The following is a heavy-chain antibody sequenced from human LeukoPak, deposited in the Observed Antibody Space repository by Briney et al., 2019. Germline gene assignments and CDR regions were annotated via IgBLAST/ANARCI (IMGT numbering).Heavy chain of an antibody. V-gene: IGHV3-23*01. CDR1: GFTFSSYA. CDR3: ARPELPGWSVLFDF. Sequence: GGSLRLSCAASGFTFSSYAMSWVRQAPGKGLEWVSAISGSGGSTYYADSVKGRFTMSRDNAKNSLDLQMNSLRAEDTAVYYCARPELPGWSVLFDFWGQGTLVTVSS. D-gene: IGHD2-15*01. CDR2: ISGSGGST. J-gene: IGHJ4*02.